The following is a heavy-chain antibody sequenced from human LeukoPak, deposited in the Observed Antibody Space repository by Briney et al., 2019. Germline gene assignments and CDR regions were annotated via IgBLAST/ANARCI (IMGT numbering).Heavy chain of an antibody. V-gene: IGHV3-53*01. CDR3: VRERTGRGAFDI. D-gene: IGHD3/OR15-3a*01. CDR1: GFTVSSNY. CDR2: FYPAGTT. Sequence: PGGSLRLSCAASGFTVSSNYMSWVRQAPGTGLEWVSVFYPAGTTYYADSVKGRFTISRDNSENTLSLQMNGLRAEDTAIYYCVRERTGRGAFDIWGQGTMVTVSS. J-gene: IGHJ3*02.